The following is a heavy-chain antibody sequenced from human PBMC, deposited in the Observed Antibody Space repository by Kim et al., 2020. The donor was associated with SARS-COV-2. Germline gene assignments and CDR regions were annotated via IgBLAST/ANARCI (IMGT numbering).Heavy chain of an antibody. J-gene: IGHJ6*03. V-gene: IGHV1-18*01. D-gene: IGHD4-17*01. CDR2: ISAYHGNT. CDR1: GYTFTSYG. Sequence: ASVKVSCKASGYTFTSYGISWVRQAPGQGLEWMGWISAYHGNTNYAQKLQGRVTMTTDTSTSTAYMELRSLRSDDTAVYYCARNYGGPFYYYYYMDVWGKGTAVTVSS. CDR3: ARNYGGPFYYYYYMDV.